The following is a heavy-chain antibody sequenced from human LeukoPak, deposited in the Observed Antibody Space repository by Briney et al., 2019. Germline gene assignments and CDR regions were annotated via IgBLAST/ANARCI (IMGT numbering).Heavy chain of an antibody. V-gene: IGHV3-13*01. J-gene: IGHJ4*02. CDR3: ARAVAGTFFDY. CDR1: GFTLSNYD. CDR2: IGIAGDT. D-gene: IGHD6-19*01. Sequence: PGGSLRLSCEASGFTLSNYDMHWVRQATGKGLEWVSVIGIAGDTYYPGSVKDRFTISREDAKNSLYLQMNSLRAGDTAVYYCARAVAGTFFDYRGQGTLVTVSS.